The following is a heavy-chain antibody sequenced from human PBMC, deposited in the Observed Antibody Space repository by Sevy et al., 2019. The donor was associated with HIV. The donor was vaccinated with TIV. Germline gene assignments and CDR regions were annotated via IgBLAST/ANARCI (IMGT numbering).Heavy chain of an antibody. J-gene: IGHJ6*02. CDR3: AKGDSTFYGMDV. D-gene: IGHD6-13*01. Sequence: GGSLRLSCAASGFTFGTYAMNWVRQAPGKGLEWVSAISGSGGSTYNADSLKGRFTISRDNSKNTLYLQMNSLRAEDTAIYYCAKGDSTFYGMDVWGRGTTVNVSS. V-gene: IGHV3-23*01. CDR2: ISGSGGST. CDR1: GFTFGTYA.